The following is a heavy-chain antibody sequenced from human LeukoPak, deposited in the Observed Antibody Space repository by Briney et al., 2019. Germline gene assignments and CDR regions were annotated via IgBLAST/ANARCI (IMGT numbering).Heavy chain of an antibody. J-gene: IGHJ3*02. CDR3: ARTVRGLAHDAFDI. V-gene: IGHV3-48*01. CDR1: GFTFSSYS. CDR2: ISSSSSTI. Sequence: GGSLRLSCAASGFTFSSYSMNWVRQAPGKGLEWVSYISSSSSTIYYADSVKGRFTISRDNAKNSLYLQMNSLRAEDTAVYYGARTVRGLAHDAFDIWGQGTMVTVSS. D-gene: IGHD4-11*01.